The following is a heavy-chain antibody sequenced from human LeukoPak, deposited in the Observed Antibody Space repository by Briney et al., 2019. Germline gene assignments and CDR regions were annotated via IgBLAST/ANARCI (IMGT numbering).Heavy chain of an antibody. V-gene: IGHV3-7*03. CDR3: ARGLGYCSSTSCYSAFDI. CDR2: IKQDGSEK. CDR1: GFTFSSYW. D-gene: IGHD2-2*01. J-gene: IGHJ3*02. Sequence: PGGSLRLSCAASGFTFSSYWMSWVRQAPGKGLEWVANIKQDGSEKYYVDSVKGRFTISRDNAKNSLYLQMNSLRAEDTALYYCARGLGYCSSTSCYSAFDIWGQGTMVTVSS.